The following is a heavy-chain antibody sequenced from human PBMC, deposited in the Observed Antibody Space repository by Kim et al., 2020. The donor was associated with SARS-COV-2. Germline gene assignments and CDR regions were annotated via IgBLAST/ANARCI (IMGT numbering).Heavy chain of an antibody. CDR2: IYYSGST. CDR3: SRGSLYYYGSGSYLWFDP. CDR1: GGSISSYY. Sequence: SETLSLTCTVSGGSISSYYWSWIRQPPGKGLEWIGYIYYSGSTNYNPSLKSRVTISVDTSKNQFSLKLSSVTAADTAGYYCSRGSLYYYGSGSYLWFDPWGQGTLVTVSS. D-gene: IGHD3-10*01. V-gene: IGHV4-59*01. J-gene: IGHJ5*02.